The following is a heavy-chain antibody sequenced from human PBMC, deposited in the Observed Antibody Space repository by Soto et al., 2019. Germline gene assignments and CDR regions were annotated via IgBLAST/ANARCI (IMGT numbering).Heavy chain of an antibody. V-gene: IGHV4-34*01. CDR3: ARGPGGNVVVVAAIGELGFDS. Sequence: SETLSLTCAVDGGSFSGYCWSWIRQTTGKGLEWIGEINHSGSTNYNPSLKSRVTISVDTSKNQFSLKLSSVTAADTAVYYCARGPGGNVVVVAAIGELGFDSWGQGTLVTVSS. CDR1: GGSFSGYC. CDR2: INHSGST. J-gene: IGHJ5*01. D-gene: IGHD2-15*01.